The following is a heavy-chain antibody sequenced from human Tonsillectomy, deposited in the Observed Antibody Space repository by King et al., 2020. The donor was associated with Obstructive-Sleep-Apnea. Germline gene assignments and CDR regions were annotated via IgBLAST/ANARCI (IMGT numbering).Heavy chain of an antibody. V-gene: IGHV3-48*01. D-gene: IGHD3-22*01. CDR1: GFTFNTYS. CDR2: IRSSSSPK. Sequence: VQLVESGGGSVQPGGSLRLSCAASGFTFNTYSINWVRQAPGTGLDWVSYIRSSSSPKKYADSVKGRFTISRDNAKNSLYMQMNSLRAEDTAVYYCARGEYYYDSSGYYDSAFDIWGQGTMVTVSS. CDR3: ARGEYYYDSSGYYDSAFDI. J-gene: IGHJ3*02.